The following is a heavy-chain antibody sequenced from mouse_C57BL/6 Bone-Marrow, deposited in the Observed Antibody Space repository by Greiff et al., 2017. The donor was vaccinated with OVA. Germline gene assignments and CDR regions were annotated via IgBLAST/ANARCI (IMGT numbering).Heavy chain of an antibody. Sequence: QVQLQQSGAELVRPGTSVKVSCKASGYAFTNYLIEWVKQRPGQGLEWIGEINPGSGGTNYNGKFKGKATLTADKSSSTAYMQLSSLTSEDSAVYFCARVYDYDGGPWFAYWGQGTLVTVSA. CDR3: ARVYDYDGGPWFAY. V-gene: IGHV1-54*01. J-gene: IGHJ3*01. CDR2: INPGSGGT. D-gene: IGHD2-4*01. CDR1: GYAFTNYL.